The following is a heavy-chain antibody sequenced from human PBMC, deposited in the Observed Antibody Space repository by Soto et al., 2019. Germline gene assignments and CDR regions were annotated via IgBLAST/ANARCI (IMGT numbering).Heavy chain of an antibody. Sequence: SGPTLVNPTQTLTLTCTFSGFSLSTSGVGVGWIRQPPGKALEWLALIYWDDDKRYSPSLKSRLTITKDTSKNQVVLTMTNMDPVDTATYYCAHLYYYDSSGYYYVWAFDYWGQGTLVTVSS. V-gene: IGHV2-5*02. CDR1: GFSLSTSGVG. D-gene: IGHD3-22*01. CDR2: IYWDDDK. CDR3: AHLYYYDSSGYYYVWAFDY. J-gene: IGHJ4*02.